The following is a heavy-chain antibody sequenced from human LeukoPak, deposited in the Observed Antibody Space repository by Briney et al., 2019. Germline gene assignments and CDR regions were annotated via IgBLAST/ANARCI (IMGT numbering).Heavy chain of an antibody. CDR2: IYYSGST. Sequence: SETLSLTCTVSGGSISSYYWSWIRQPPGKGLEWIGYIYYSGSTNYNPSLKNRVTISVDTSKNQFSLMLSSVTAADTAVYYCARAHYDFWSGYYSYFDYWGQGTLVTVSS. D-gene: IGHD3-3*01. V-gene: IGHV4-59*01. CDR1: GGSISSYY. CDR3: ARAHYDFWSGYYSYFDY. J-gene: IGHJ4*02.